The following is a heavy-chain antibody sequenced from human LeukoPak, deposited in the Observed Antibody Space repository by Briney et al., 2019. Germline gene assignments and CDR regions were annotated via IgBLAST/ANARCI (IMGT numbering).Heavy chain of an antibody. CDR2: FSSIGSW. Sequence: MSSETLSLTCSVSGDSIGTYFWTWIRQPAGRGLEWIGRFSSIGSWKYNPSLNSRVSMSVDRSKNQFSLKLSSVTAADTAVYYCARHRRITMIVVVITRAFDIWGQGTMVTVSS. CDR1: GDSIGTYF. V-gene: IGHV4-4*07. D-gene: IGHD3-22*01. CDR3: ARHRRITMIVVVITRAFDI. J-gene: IGHJ3*02.